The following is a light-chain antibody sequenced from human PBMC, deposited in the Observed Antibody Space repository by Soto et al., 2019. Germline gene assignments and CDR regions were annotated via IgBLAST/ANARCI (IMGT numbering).Light chain of an antibody. CDR2: EVS. CDR1: SSDVGGYNF. V-gene: IGLV2-8*01. J-gene: IGLJ1*01. Sequence: QSALTQPPSASGSPGQSVTISCTGTSSDVGGYNFVSWYQQHPGKAPKLMISEVSKRPSGVPDRFSGSKSGNTASLTVSGLQAEDEADYYCSSYAGSSNVFGTGTQLTVL. CDR3: SSYAGSSNV.